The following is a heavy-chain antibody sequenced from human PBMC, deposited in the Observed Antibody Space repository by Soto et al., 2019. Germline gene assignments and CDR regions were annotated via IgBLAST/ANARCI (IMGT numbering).Heavy chain of an antibody. CDR1: GGSINSNTYY. CDR2: IFYSGTT. CDR3: ANSAKVGLDY. D-gene: IGHD1-26*01. Sequence: SETLSLTCTVSGGSINSNTYYWGWIRQPPGKGLEWIGSIFYSGTTYYNPSLKSRVTLSVDMSKNQFSLKLSSVTAADTAMYYYANSAKVGLDYWGQGTLVTVSS. V-gene: IGHV4-39*01. J-gene: IGHJ4*02.